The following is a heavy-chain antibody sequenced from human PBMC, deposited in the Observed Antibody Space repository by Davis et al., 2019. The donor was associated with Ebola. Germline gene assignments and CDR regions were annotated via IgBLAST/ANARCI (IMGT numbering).Heavy chain of an antibody. J-gene: IGHJ5*02. Sequence: AASVQVSCKASGYTFSIYDMHWVRQAPGQGLEWMGMINTSGGSTGHAQKFQGRVTMTMDTSTSTVYMELSSLRSEDTAVDYCARERPLFGSGTKNWFDLWGQGTLVTVSS. CDR1: GYTFSIYD. V-gene: IGHV1-46*01. D-gene: IGHD3-10*01. CDR2: INTSGGST. CDR3: ARERPLFGSGTKNWFDL.